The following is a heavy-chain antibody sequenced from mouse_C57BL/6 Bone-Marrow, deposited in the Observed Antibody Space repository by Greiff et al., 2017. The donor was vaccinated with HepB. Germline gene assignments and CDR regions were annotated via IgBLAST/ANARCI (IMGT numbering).Heavy chain of an antibody. D-gene: IGHD1-1*01. CDR3: AGDDYYGSYRYFDV. CDR2: INSDGGST. J-gene: IGHJ1*03. CDR1: EYEFPSHD. Sequence: EVQVVESGGGLVQPGESLKLSCESNEYEFPSHDMSWVRQTPEKRLELVAAINSDGGSTYYPDTMERRFIISRDTTKKTLYLQRSSLRSEDTALYYCAGDDYYGSYRYFDVWGTGTPVTVSS. V-gene: IGHV5-2*01.